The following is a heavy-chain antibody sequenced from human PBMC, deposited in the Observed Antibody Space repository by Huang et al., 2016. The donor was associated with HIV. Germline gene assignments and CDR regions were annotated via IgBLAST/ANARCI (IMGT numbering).Heavy chain of an antibody. J-gene: IGHJ6*02. CDR2: IKQDESEK. CDR1: TFRFGAYW. V-gene: IGHV3-7*01. Sequence: VESGGRLVQPGGSIRLSCVGSTFRFGAYWMSWVRHSPGKGLEWVANIKQDESEKYYVESVKGRFNISRDNAKKVLFLEMNNVRVEDTATYYCATKTAAMDIWGQGTTVTVS. CDR3: ATKTAAMDI. D-gene: IGHD1-7*01.